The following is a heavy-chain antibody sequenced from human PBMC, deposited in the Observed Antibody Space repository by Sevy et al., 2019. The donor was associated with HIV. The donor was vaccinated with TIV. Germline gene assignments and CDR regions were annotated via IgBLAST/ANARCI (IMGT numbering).Heavy chain of an antibody. Sequence: SETLSLTCAVSGGSISSSNWWSWVRQPPGKGLEWIGEIYHSGSTNYNPSLKSRVTISVDKSKNPFSLKLSSVTAADTAVYYCASMVRGVKGYYYYGMDVWGQGTTVTVSS. V-gene: IGHV4-4*02. CDR3: ASMVRGVKGYYYYGMDV. J-gene: IGHJ6*02. D-gene: IGHD3-10*01. CDR2: IYHSGST. CDR1: GGSISSSNW.